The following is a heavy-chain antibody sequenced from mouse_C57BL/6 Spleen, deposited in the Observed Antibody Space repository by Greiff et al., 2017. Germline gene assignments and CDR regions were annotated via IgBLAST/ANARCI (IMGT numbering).Heavy chain of an antibody. CDR1: GYSITSGYY. V-gene: IGHV3-6*01. CDR3: AREGKIYYDYDDYAMDY. J-gene: IGHJ4*01. D-gene: IGHD2-4*01. CDR2: ISYDGSN. Sequence: EVQLQESGPGLVKPSQSLSLTCSVTGYSITSGYYWNWIRQFPGNKLEWMGYISYDGSNNYNPSLKNRISITRDTSKNQFFLKLNSVTTEDTATYYCAREGKIYYDYDDYAMDYWGQGTSVTVSS.